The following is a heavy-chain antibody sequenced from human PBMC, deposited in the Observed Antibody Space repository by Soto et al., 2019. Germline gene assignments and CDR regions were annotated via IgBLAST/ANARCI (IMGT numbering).Heavy chain of an antibody. Sequence: GASVKVSCKASGYTFTSYDINWVRQATGQGLEWMGWMNPNSGNTGYAQKFQGRVTMTRNTSISTAYMELSSLRSEDTAVYYCARALSWRSIAVADSRNDAFDIWGQGTMVTVSS. V-gene: IGHV1-8*01. CDR3: ARALSWRSIAVADSRNDAFDI. D-gene: IGHD6-19*01. CDR1: GYTFTSYD. CDR2: MNPNSGNT. J-gene: IGHJ3*02.